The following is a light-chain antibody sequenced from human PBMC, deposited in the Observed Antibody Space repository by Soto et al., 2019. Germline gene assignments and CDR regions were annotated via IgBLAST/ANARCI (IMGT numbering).Light chain of an antibody. J-gene: IGKJ4*01. Sequence: EIVLTQSPGTLSLSPGERATLSCRASQSVSSSFLAWYQQKPGQAPRLLIYGASSRATGLPDRFSGSGSGTDFTLTISRLEPEDVAVYYCKQYGSSPLTFGGGTKVEIK. CDR1: QSVSSSF. V-gene: IGKV3-20*01. CDR3: KQYGSSPLT. CDR2: GAS.